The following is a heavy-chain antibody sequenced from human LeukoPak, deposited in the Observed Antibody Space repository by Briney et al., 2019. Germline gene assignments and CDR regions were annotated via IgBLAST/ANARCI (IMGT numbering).Heavy chain of an antibody. CDR2: INHSGST. D-gene: IGHD3-10*01. CDR3: ARDQKRIYYGSGSYYNGGFRFDP. V-gene: IGHV4-34*01. CDR1: GGSSSGYY. J-gene: IGHJ5*02. Sequence: SETLSLTCAVYGGSSSGYYWSWIRQPPGKGLEWIGEINHSGSTNYNPSLKSRVTISVDTSKNQFSLKLSSVTAADTAVYYCARDQKRIYYGSGSYYNGGFRFDPWGQGTLVTVSS.